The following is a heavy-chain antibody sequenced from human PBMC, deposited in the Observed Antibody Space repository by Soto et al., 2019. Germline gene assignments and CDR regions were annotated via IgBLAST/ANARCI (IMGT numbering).Heavy chain of an antibody. CDR2: ISSTVM. CDR1: GFTFSSYE. CDR3: AREARGGGYFDY. Sequence: GGSLRLSCAASGFTFSSYEMNWVRQAPGKGLEWVSYISSTVMYYTDSVKGRFTISRDNARNSLYLQMNSLRAEDTAVYYCAREARGGGYFDYWGPGTPVTVSS. V-gene: IGHV3-48*03. J-gene: IGHJ4*02. D-gene: IGHD2-15*01.